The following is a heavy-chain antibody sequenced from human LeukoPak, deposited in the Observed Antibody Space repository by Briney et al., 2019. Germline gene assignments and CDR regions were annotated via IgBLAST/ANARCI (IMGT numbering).Heavy chain of an antibody. Sequence: GGSLRLSCAASGLSFSIYAMSWVRQAPGKGLEWVSAISGSGGSTYYADSVKGRFTISRDNTKNTLYLQMNRLRAEDTAVYYCSKNEAVVTASSSSHWGQGTLVTVSS. CDR2: ISGSGGST. CDR3: SKNEAVVTASSSSH. D-gene: IGHD2-21*02. J-gene: IGHJ4*02. V-gene: IGHV3-23*01. CDR1: GLSFSIYA.